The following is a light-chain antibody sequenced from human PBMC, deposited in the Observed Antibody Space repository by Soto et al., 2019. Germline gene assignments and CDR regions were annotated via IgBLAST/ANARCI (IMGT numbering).Light chain of an antibody. Sequence: QSVLTQPPSVSGAPGQRVIISCTGSSSNIGAGYDVHWYQQYPGTAPKLLIYGNSNRPSGVPDRFSGSKSGTSASLAITGLQAEDEADYYCQSYDSSLSGGVFGGGTKVTVL. CDR2: GNS. J-gene: IGLJ3*02. CDR3: QSYDSSLSGGV. CDR1: SSNIGAGYD. V-gene: IGLV1-40*01.